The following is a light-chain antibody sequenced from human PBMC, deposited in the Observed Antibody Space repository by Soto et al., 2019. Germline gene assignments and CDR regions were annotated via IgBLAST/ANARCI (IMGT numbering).Light chain of an antibody. CDR1: DIGSNS. V-gene: IGLV3-21*04. Sequence: SYELTQPPSVSVAPGQTARTNCGGSDIGSNSVHWFQVKPGQAPVLVIYYDNNRASGIPELFSASNSGNTATLTISRVEGGDEADYCCQVWDDTCEHVVFGGGTKL. J-gene: IGLJ2*01. CDR2: YDN. CDR3: QVWDDTCEHVV.